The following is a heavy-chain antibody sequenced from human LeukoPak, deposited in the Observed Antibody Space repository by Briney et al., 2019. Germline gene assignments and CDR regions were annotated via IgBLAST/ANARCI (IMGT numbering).Heavy chain of an antibody. D-gene: IGHD3-22*01. V-gene: IGHV3-23*01. CDR2: ISGSGGST. Sequence: TGGSLRLSCAASGFTFSSYAMSWVRQAPGKGLEWVSAISGSGGSTYYADSVKGRFTIPRDNSKNTLYLQMNSLRAEDTAVYYCAKHPLTYYYDSSGYYLYYFDYWGQGTLVTVSS. CDR1: GFTFSSYA. J-gene: IGHJ4*02. CDR3: AKHPLTYYYDSSGYYLYYFDY.